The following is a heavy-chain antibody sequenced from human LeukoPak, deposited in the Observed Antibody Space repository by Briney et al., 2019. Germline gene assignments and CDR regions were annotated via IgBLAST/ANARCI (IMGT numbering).Heavy chain of an antibody. D-gene: IGHD1-1*01. CDR2: IYYHENT. CDR3: ARRAYSAAYWKHFDY. Sequence: SETLSLTCSVSGGSISSSTYYWGWVRQTPEKGLEWIGRIYYHENTYYNSSLKSRVTISVDTSKNQFSLKLNSVTAADTAVYFCARRAYSAAYWKHFDYWGQGTLVTVSS. J-gene: IGHJ4*02. CDR1: GGSISSSTYY. V-gene: IGHV4-39*01.